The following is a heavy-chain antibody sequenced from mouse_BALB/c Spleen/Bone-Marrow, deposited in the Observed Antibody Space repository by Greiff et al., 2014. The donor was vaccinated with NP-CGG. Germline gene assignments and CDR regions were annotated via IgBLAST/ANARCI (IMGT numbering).Heavy chain of an antibody. CDR1: GFTFSSFG. J-gene: IGHJ2*01. D-gene: IGHD4-1*01. Sequence: EVMLVESGGGLVQPGGSRKLSCAASGFTFSSFGMHWVRQAPEKGLEWVAYISSGSSTIFYADTVKGRFTVSRDNPKNTLFLQMTSLRSEDTAMYCCTREGNWDDFDYWGQGTTLTVSS. V-gene: IGHV5-17*02. CDR2: ISSGSSTI. CDR3: TREGNWDDFDY.